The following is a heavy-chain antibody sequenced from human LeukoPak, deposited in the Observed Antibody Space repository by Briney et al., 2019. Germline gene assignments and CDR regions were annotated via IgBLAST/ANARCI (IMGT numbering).Heavy chain of an antibody. CDR2: ISPHSTFT. V-gene: IGHV1-2*02. D-gene: IGHD2/OR15-2a*01. CDR1: GFTFTDHY. Sequence: ASVKVSCKSSGFTFTDHYIHWVRQGPGQGLEWMGYISPHSTFTSSPQEFQGRVTMTSDTSMTTAYMELTRLTSDDTAVYYCVREGEGPLSKDFDYWGQGTLVTVSS. CDR3: VREGEGPLSKDFDY. J-gene: IGHJ4*02.